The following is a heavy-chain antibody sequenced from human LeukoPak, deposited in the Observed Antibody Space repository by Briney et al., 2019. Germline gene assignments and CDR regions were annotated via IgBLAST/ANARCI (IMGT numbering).Heavy chain of an antibody. CDR1: GGTFSSYA. CDR3: ARDRSDHYYDSSGYYKVHAFDI. CDR2: IIPIFGTA. J-gene: IGHJ3*02. V-gene: IGHV1-69*13. Sequence: SVKVSCKASGGTFSSYAISWVQQAPGQGLEWMGGIIPIFGTANYAQKFQGRVTITADESTSTAYMELSSLRSEDTAVYYCARDRSDHYYDSSGYYKVHAFDIWGQGTMVTVSS. D-gene: IGHD3-22*01.